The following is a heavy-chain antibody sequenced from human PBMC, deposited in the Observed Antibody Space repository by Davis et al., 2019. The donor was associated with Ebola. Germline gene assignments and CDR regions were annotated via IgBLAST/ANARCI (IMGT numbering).Heavy chain of an antibody. V-gene: IGHV4-4*02. CDR3: ARAAQRGFGPHDY. J-gene: IGHJ4*02. CDR2: IYHSGTT. D-gene: IGHD3-3*01. CDR1: GGSISSNNW. Sequence: SETLSLTCGVSGGSISSNNWWSWVRQPPGKGLEWIGEIYHSGTTNYNPSLRSRVTLSLDTSKSQFSLKLSSVSAADTAVYYCARAAQRGFGPHDYWGRGTQVTVSS.